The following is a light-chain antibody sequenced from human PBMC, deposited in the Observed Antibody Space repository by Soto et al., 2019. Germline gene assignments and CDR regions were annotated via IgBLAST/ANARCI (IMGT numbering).Light chain of an antibody. CDR3: QQYNNWPRLT. CDR2: GAS. CDR1: QSVSSN. J-gene: IGKJ4*01. V-gene: IGKV3-15*01. Sequence: EILISPSPATLSVSPGDRATLSCGASQSVSSNLAWYQQKPGQAPRLLIYGASTRATGIPARFSGSGSGTEFTLTISSLQSEDFAVYYCQQYNNWPRLTFGGGTKVDIK.